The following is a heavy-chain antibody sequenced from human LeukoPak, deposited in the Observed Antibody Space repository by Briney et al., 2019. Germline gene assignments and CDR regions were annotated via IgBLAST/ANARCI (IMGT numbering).Heavy chain of an antibody. CDR1: GFTFSSYA. D-gene: IGHD3-22*01. J-gene: IGHJ4*02. V-gene: IGHV3-23*01. Sequence: GGSLRLSCAASGFTFSSYAMSWVRQAPGKGLEWVSAISGSGGSTYYADSVKGRFTISRDNSKNTLYLQMNSLRAEDTAVYYCATITSSGYYYAQYWGQGTLVTVSS. CDR3: ATITSSGYYYAQY. CDR2: ISGSGGST.